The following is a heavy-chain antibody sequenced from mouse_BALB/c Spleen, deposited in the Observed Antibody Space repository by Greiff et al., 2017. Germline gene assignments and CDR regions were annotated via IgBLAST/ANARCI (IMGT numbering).Heavy chain of an antibody. D-gene: IGHD4-1*01. J-gene: IGHJ4*01. Sequence: EVKLMESGGGLVQPGGSRKLSCAASGFTFSDYGMAWVRQAPGKGPEWVAFISNLAYSIYYADTVTGRFTISRENAKNTLYLEMSSLRSEDTAMYYCARDPGPMDYWGQGTSVTVSS. CDR3: ARDPGPMDY. CDR1: GFTFSDYG. CDR2: ISNLAYSI. V-gene: IGHV5-15*02.